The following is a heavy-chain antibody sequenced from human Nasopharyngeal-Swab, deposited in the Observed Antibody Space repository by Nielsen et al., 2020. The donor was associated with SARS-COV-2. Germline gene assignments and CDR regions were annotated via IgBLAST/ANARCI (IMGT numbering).Heavy chain of an antibody. J-gene: IGHJ3*02. V-gene: IGHV3-9*03. CDR2: ISYSSNNI. Sequence: SLKISCTASGFTFEDFAMLWVRQAPGKGLEWVSGISYSSNNIGYADSVKGRFTISRDNAKNTLYLQMNSLRAEDMGFYYCAKDGVHHTFDIWGQGTMVTVSS. CDR1: GFTFEDFA. CDR3: AKDGVHHTFDI.